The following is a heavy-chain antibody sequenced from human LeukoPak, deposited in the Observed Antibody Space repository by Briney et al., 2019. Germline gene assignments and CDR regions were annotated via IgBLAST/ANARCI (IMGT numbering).Heavy chain of an antibody. D-gene: IGHD2-8*01. CDR1: GGSISTYY. V-gene: IGHV4-59*01. J-gene: IGHJ4*02. CDR3: ARSGTKTNGFDY. Sequence: SETLSLTCTVSGGSISTYYWSWIRQPPGKGLEWIGYIYYSGSTNYSPSLQSRVTISVDTSRNQFSLRLISVTAADTAMYYCARSGTKTNGFDYWGQGTLVTASS. CDR2: IYYSGST.